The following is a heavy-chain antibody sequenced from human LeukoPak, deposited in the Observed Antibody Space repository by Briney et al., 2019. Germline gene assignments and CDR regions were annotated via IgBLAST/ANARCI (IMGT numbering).Heavy chain of an antibody. J-gene: IGHJ4*02. Sequence: GESLKISCKGSGYSFTSYWIGWVRQMPGKGLEWMGIIYPSDSDTRYSPSFQGQVTISADKSISTAYLQWSSLKASDTAMYYCARTRVWGSYYYDSSGYYYDYWGQGTLVTVSS. D-gene: IGHD3-22*01. CDR3: ARTRVWGSYYYDSSGYYYDY. V-gene: IGHV5-51*01. CDR2: IYPSDSDT. CDR1: GYSFTSYW.